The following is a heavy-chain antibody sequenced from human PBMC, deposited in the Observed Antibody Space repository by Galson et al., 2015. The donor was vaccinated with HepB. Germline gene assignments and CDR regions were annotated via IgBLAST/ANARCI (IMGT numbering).Heavy chain of an antibody. D-gene: IGHD3-10*01. V-gene: IGHV3-15*01. CDR1: GFTFNNAW. CDR3: ATYGSARKFDF. Sequence: SLRLSCAASGFTFNNAWMAWVRQAPGRGLEWVGRIKSKTEGETTDYAAPLKGRFTISRDDSKNTLFLQMNSLKTEDTGVYYCATYGSARKFDFWGLGTLVASSS. CDR2: IKSKTEGETT. J-gene: IGHJ4*02.